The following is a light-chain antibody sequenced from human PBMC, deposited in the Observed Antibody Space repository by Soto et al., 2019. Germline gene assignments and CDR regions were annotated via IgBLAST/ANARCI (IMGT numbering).Light chain of an antibody. CDR2: TAS. Sequence: DIQMTQSPSSLSASVGDRATITCRASQGIRNDLSWYQQKPGKAPKRLIYTASSLQSGIRSRFSGSGSGTEFTITITSLQPEDFSTYYCLQHNSYPPTFGGGTKVEIK. CDR1: QGIRND. CDR3: LQHNSYPPT. J-gene: IGKJ4*01. V-gene: IGKV1-17*01.